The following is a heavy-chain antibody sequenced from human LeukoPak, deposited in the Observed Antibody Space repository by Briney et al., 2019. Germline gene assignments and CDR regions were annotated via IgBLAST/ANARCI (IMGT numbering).Heavy chain of an antibody. V-gene: IGHV4-38-2*01. CDR3: ARRPYGLVREAFFDP. D-gene: IGHD6-19*01. J-gene: IGHJ5*02. CDR1: GDSISSDNC. CDR2: VCRNGDT. Sequence: SETLSLTCAVSGDSISSDNCWGWIRQPPGKGLEWIGSVCRNGDTNYNPPLKSRVTISIDTSKNQFSLKLTSVTAADTAVYYCARRPYGLVREAFFDPWGQGTLVTVSS.